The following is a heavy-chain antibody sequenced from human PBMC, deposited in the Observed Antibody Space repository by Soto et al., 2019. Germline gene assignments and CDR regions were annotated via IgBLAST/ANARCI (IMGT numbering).Heavy chain of an antibody. V-gene: IGHV3-23*01. CDR1: GFTFTNYG. J-gene: IGHJ4*02. Sequence: VQLLASGGGLVQPGGSLRLSCVVSGFTFTNYGVTRVRQAPGKGLEWVSGFSGGSGTTHYRASVKGRFTISRDDSKNTVYLQMNSLGVDDTAVYYCVRWNGYGDYWGQGTLVTVSA. CDR2: FSGGSGTT. D-gene: IGHD1-1*01. CDR3: VRWNGYGDY.